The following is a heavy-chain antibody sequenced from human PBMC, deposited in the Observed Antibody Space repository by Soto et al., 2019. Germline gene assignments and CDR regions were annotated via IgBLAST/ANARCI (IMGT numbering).Heavy chain of an antibody. CDR3: VRDDFDIGDLPRIFAY. D-gene: IGHD3-9*01. Sequence: GASVTVSCKASGYTFTSYGISWVRQAPGQGLEWMGWISAYNGNTNYAQKLQGRVTMTTDTSTSTAYMELRSLRSDDTAVYYCVRDDFDIGDLPRIFAYWGQGTLVTVS. CDR1: GYTFTSYG. J-gene: IGHJ4*02. CDR2: ISAYNGNT. V-gene: IGHV1-18*01.